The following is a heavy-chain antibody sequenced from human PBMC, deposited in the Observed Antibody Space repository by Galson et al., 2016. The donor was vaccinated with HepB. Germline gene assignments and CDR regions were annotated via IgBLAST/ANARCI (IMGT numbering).Heavy chain of an antibody. CDR1: GFSLSTSGEG. CDR2: IFWGDDK. V-gene: IGHV2-5*02. J-gene: IGHJ4*02. D-gene: IGHD6-13*01. Sequence: PALVKPPQTLTLTCTFSGFSLSTSGEGVGWIRQPPGKALEWLALIFWGDDKRYSPYLKSRLTITKDTSMNQVVLTLTNVDPVDTATYYCAHMGYISSWYFDFWGQGTLLTVSS. CDR3: AHMGYISSWYFDF.